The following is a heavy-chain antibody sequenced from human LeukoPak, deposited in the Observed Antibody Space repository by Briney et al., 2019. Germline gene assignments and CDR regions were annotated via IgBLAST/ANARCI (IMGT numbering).Heavy chain of an antibody. D-gene: IGHD5-12*01. CDR3: ARGGGYKYYFDY. CDR2: ISYDGSNK. J-gene: IGHJ4*02. CDR1: GFTFSSYA. V-gene: IGHV3-30-3*01. Sequence: GRSLRLSCAASGFTFSSYAMHWVRQAPGKGLEWVAVISYDGSNKYYADSVKGRFTISRDNSKNTLYLQMNSLRAEDTAVYYCARGGGYKYYFDYWGQGTLVTVSS.